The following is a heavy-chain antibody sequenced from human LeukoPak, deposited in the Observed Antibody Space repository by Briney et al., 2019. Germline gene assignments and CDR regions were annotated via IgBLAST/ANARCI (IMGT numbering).Heavy chain of an antibody. Sequence: GASVTVSCKTSGYTFTNHPMHWVRQAPGQGLEWMGIINPSGGSTSYAQKFQGRVTMTRDTSTSTVYMELSSLRSEDTAVYYCARGGYCSGGSCYLEEAEGWFDPWGQGTLVTVSS. J-gene: IGHJ5*02. V-gene: IGHV1-46*01. CDR1: GYTFTNHP. D-gene: IGHD2-15*01. CDR2: INPSGGST. CDR3: ARGGYCSGGSCYLEEAEGWFDP.